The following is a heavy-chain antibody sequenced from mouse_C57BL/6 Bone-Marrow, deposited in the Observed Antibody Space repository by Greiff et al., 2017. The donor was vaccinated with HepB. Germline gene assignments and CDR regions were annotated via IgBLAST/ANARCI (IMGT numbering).Heavy chain of an antibody. Sequence: EVQGVESGGGLVKPGGSLKLSCAASGFTFSSYAMSWVRQTPEKRLEWVATISDGGSYTYYPDNVKGRFTISRDNAKNNLYLQMSHLKSEDTAMYYCAREGGFGPWFAYWGQGTLVTVSA. J-gene: IGHJ3*01. V-gene: IGHV5-4*01. CDR2: ISDGGSYT. CDR1: GFTFSSYA. CDR3: AREGGFGPWFAY.